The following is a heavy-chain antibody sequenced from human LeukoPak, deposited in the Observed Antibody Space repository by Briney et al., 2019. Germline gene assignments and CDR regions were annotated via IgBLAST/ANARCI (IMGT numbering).Heavy chain of an antibody. CDR3: ARRSLVVPAAMRG. Sequence: SETLSLTCTVSGRSISSSSYYWGWIRQPPGKGLEGIGGSYCSGSTYYNSDLKSRVTISVDTSKNQSPLKLSSVTAADTAVYYCARRSLVVPAAMRGWGQGTLVTVSS. CDR2: SYCSGST. J-gene: IGHJ1*01. V-gene: IGHV4-39*01. D-gene: IGHD2-2*01. CDR1: GRSISSSSYY.